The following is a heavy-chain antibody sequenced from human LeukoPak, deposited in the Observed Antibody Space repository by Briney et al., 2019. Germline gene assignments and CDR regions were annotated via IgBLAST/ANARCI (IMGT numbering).Heavy chain of an antibody. CDR2: IYYSGST. J-gene: IGHJ3*02. D-gene: IGHD4-23*01. Sequence: SETLSLTCTVSGGSISSYYWSWIRQPPGKGLEWIGYIYYSGSTNYNPSLKSRITISVDTSKNQFSLKLSSVTAADTAVYYCARGLTVVDAFDIWGQGTMVTVSS. CDR1: GGSISSYY. V-gene: IGHV4-59*08. CDR3: ARGLTVVDAFDI.